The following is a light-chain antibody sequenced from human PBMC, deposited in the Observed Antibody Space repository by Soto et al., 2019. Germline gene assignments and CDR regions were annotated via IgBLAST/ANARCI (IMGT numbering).Light chain of an antibody. CDR1: QGISSY. CDR2: AAS. CDR3: QQLNSYPRT. Sequence: DIQLTQSPSFLSASVGDRVTITCRASQGISSYLAWYQQKPGKAPKLLIYAASTLQSGVPSRFSGSGSGTEFTLTISSLQPEDFATDYCQQLNSYPRTFGPGTKVYIK. J-gene: IGKJ3*01. V-gene: IGKV1-9*01.